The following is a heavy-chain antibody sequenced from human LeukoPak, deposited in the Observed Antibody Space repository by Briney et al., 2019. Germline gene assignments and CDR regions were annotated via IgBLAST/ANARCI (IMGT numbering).Heavy chain of an antibody. CDR2: MNPNSGNT. CDR1: GYTFTSYD. Sequence: EASVKVSCRASGYTFTSYDINWVRQATGQGLEWMGWMNPNSGNTGYAQKFQGRVTMTRNTSISTAYMELSSLRSEDTAVYYCARAGGVVVVAATWFDPWGQGTLVTVSS. CDR3: ARAGGVVVVAATWFDP. V-gene: IGHV1-8*01. J-gene: IGHJ5*02. D-gene: IGHD2-15*01.